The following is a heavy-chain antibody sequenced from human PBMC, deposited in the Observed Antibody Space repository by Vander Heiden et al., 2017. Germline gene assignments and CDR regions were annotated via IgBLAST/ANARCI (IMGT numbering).Heavy chain of an antibody. J-gene: IGHJ3*02. Sequence: QVQLVQSGAEVKKPGSSGQVSCKASGGTFSSYAIRWVRQAPGQGLEWMGGIIPIFGTANYAQKFQGRVTITADESTSTAYMELSSLRSEDTAVYYCARDELLFRGHAFDIWGQGTMVTVSS. CDR2: IIPIFGTA. CDR3: ARDELLFRGHAFDI. D-gene: IGHD2-21*02. CDR1: GGTFSSYA. V-gene: IGHV1-69*01.